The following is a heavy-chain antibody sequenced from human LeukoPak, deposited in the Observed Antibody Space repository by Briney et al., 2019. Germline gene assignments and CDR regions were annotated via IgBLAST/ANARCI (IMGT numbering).Heavy chain of an antibody. CDR2: ISYDGSNK. V-gene: IGHV3-30*03. CDR3: ARGWTIAVAGQGAFDI. J-gene: IGHJ3*02. CDR1: GFTFSSYW. D-gene: IGHD6-19*01. Sequence: GGSLRLSCAASGFTFSSYWMHWVRQAPGKGLEWVAVISYDGSNKYYADSVKGRFTISRDNSKNTLYLQMNSLRAEDTAVYYCARGWTIAVAGQGAFDIWGQGTMVTVSS.